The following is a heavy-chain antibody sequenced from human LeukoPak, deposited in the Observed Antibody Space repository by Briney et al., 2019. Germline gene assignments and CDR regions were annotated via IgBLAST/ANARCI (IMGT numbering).Heavy chain of an antibody. D-gene: IGHD6-25*01. CDR3: ARHFRSAWFGF. J-gene: IGHJ4*02. V-gene: IGHV5-51*01. CDR2: IYPGGSNG. Sequence: GESLKISCQCSGFDFTAYGIAWVRQMPGKGLEWMGNIYPGGSNGRYSPSFQGQVTMSADKSITTVYWQWSSLKASDTAMYYCARHFRSAWFGFCGQGSLVTVSS. CDR1: GFDFTAYG.